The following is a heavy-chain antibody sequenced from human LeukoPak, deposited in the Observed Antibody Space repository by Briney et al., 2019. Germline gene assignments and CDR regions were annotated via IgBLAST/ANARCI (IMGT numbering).Heavy chain of an antibody. CDR1: GFTFSSYE. Sequence: SGGSLRLSCAASGFTFSSYEMNWVRQAAGKGLEWVSHISSSGDTIYYRDSVKGRLTISRDNAAKSLWLQMDSLRAEDAALYYCAREVADCGGDCLAPWGQGTLVTVSS. CDR3: AREVADCGGDCLAP. J-gene: IGHJ5*02. CDR2: ISSSGDTI. V-gene: IGHV3-48*03. D-gene: IGHD2-21*02.